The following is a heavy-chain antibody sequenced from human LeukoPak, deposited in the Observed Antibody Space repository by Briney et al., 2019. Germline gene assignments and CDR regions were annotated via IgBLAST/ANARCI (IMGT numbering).Heavy chain of an antibody. CDR1: GISLSNYG. Sequence: GGSLRLSCVVSGISLSNYGMIWVRQAPGKGLEWVSYISERGGSTTYADSVKGRFTISRDTSLNTLYLQMNNLRAEDTAVYFCAKRGVVIRGILVIGYHQEAYHYDFWGQGVLVTVSS. CDR3: AKRGVVIRGILVIGYHQEAYHYDF. D-gene: IGHD3-10*01. V-gene: IGHV3-23*01. J-gene: IGHJ4*02. CDR2: ISERGGST.